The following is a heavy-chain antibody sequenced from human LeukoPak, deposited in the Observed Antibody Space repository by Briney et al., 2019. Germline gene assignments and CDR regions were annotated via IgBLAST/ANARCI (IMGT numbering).Heavy chain of an antibody. CDR2: INPKSGGT. V-gene: IGHV1-2*04. CDR1: GYTFTGYY. CDR3: ARDIDGMDV. J-gene: IGHJ6*02. Sequence: ASVKVSCKASGYTFTGYYMHWVRQAPGQWLEWMGWINPKSGGTNYAQKFQGWVTMTRDTSISTAYMELSRLRSDDTAVDYCARDIDGMDVWGQGTTVTVSS. D-gene: IGHD3-16*02.